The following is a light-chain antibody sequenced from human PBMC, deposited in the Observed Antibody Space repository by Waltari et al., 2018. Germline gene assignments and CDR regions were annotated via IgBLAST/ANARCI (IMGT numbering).Light chain of an antibody. V-gene: IGLV2-23*02. CDR3: CSYASSSPRLI. CDR1: SSNVGSYDL. J-gene: IGLJ2*01. Sequence: QSALTQPASVSGSLGQSNSISCSGTSSNVGSYDLVSWYHQRPGEAPNLLIYEVLKRPSGISNRFSGSKSGNAASLTISALQPEDEGTYYCCSYASSSPRLIFGGGTELSVL. CDR2: EVL.